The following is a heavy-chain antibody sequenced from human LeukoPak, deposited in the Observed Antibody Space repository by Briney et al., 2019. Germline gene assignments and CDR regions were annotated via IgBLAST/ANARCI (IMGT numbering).Heavy chain of an antibody. D-gene: IGHD5-18*01. CDR1: GGSISSSSYY. J-gene: IGHJ4*02. Sequence: SETLSLTCTVSGGSISSSSYYWGWIRQPPGKGLEWIGSIYYSGSTYYNPSLKSRVTISVDTSKNQFSLKLSSVTAADTAVYYCARHGYVSPIDYWGQRTLVTVSS. CDR2: IYYSGST. CDR3: ARHGYVSPIDY. V-gene: IGHV4-39*01.